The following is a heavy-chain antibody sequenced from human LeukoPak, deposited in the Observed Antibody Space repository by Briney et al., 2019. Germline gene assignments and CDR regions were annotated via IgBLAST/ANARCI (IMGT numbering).Heavy chain of an antibody. D-gene: IGHD3-16*01. CDR3: ASSAYAYHDAFDI. Sequence: SVKVSCKASGGTFGSYAISWVRQAPGQGLEWMGRIIPIFGIANYAQKFQGRVTITADKSTSTAYMELSSLRSEDTAVYYCASSAYAYHDAFDIWGQGTMVTVSS. CDR2: IIPIFGIA. CDR1: GGTFGSYA. V-gene: IGHV1-69*04. J-gene: IGHJ3*02.